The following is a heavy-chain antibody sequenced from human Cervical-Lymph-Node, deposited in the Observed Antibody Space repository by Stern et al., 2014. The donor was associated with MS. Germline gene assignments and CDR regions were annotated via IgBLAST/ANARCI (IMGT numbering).Heavy chain of an antibody. V-gene: IGHV1-69*01. J-gene: IGHJ5*02. Sequence: QVQLVQSVAEVTKPGSSVKVSCKASVGTFSKFPSSWVRQAPGQGLEWMGGIFPVFGTPTYAQEFRGRVTITADVSTSTVYMELSSLRSDDTAVYYCALSSETSDRWYSLGYDLWGQGTLVTVSS. CDR1: VGTFSKFP. CDR3: ALSSETSDRWYSLGYDL. CDR2: IFPVFGTP. D-gene: IGHD6-13*01.